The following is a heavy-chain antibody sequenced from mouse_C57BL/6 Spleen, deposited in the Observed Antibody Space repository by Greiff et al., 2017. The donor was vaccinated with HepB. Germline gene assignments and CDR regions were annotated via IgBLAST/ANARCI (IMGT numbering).Heavy chain of an antibody. J-gene: IGHJ3*01. V-gene: IGHV1-15*01. Sequence: QVQLKESGAELVRPGASVTLSCKASGYTFTDYEMHWVKQTPVHGLEWIGAIDPETGGTAYNQKFKGKAILTADKSSSTAYMELRSLTSEDSAVYYCTGGQGPFAYWGQGTLVTVSA. D-gene: IGHD3-3*01. CDR1: GYTFTDYE. CDR2: IDPETGGT. CDR3: TGGQGPFAY.